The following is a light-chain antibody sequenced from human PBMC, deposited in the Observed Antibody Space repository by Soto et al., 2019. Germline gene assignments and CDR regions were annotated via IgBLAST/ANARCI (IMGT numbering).Light chain of an antibody. J-gene: IGLJ1*01. Sequence: QSVLTQPPSVSGAPGQRVTISCTGSSSNIGTGYDIHWYQQVPGTAPKLLIYGNSNRPSGVPDRFSGSKSGTSASLAITGRQAEDVADYYCKSHPSSRSGGLFGTGTQVTAL. CDR2: GNS. CDR3: KSHPSSRSGGL. V-gene: IGLV1-40*01. CDR1: SSNIGTGYD.